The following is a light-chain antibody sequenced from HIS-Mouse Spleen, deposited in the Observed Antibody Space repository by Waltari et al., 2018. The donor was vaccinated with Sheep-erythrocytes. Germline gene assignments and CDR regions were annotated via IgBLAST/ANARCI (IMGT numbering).Light chain of an antibody. CDR2: EGS. J-gene: IGLJ2*01. CDR1: SSDVGSYNL. CDR3: CSYAGSSTLV. Sequence: QSALTQPASVSGSPGQSITISCTGTSSDVGSYNLVSWYQQHPGKAPKLMIYEGSKPPLGVFNRFSGPKSGNTASLTISGLQAEDEADYYCCSYAGSSTLVFGGGTKLTVL. V-gene: IGLV2-23*01.